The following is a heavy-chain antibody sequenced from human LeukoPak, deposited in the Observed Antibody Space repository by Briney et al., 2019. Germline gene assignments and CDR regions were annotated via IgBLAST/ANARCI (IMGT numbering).Heavy chain of an antibody. V-gene: IGHV3-7*01. D-gene: IGHD6-13*01. CDR2: IKQDGSEK. CDR1: GFTFSSYA. CDR3: ARALYSSSWFGFDY. Sequence: GGSLRLSCTASGFTFSSYAMSWVRQAPGKGPEWVANIKQDGSEKYYVDSVKGRFTISRDNAKNSLYLQMNSLRAEDTAVYYCARALYSSSWFGFDYWGQGTLVTVSS. J-gene: IGHJ4*02.